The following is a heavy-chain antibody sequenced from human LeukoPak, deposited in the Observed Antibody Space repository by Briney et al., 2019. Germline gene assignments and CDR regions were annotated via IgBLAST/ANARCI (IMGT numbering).Heavy chain of an antibody. V-gene: IGHV3-30*02. CDR2: VRYDGTFK. CDR1: GFTFSSYG. Sequence: GGSLRLSCAASGFTFSSYGMHWVRQAPGKGLDWVAFVRYDGTFKDYADSVKGRFTISRDNSKNTLYLQMNSLRAEDTAVYYCAKVSPINPSGYLDYWGQGTLVTVSS. J-gene: IGHJ4*02. D-gene: IGHD3-3*01. CDR3: AKVSPINPSGYLDY.